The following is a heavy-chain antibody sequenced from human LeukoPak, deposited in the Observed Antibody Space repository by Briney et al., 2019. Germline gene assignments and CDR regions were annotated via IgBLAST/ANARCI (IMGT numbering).Heavy chain of an antibody. CDR1: GFTFSTYA. Sequence: HPGGSLRLSCAASGFTFSTYAMSWVRQAPGKGLEWVSAISGSGGSTYYADSVKGRYTISRDNSKNTLYLQMNSLRAEDTAVYYCANFNYYGSGSYDYWGQGTLVTVSS. CDR3: ANFNYYGSGSYDY. CDR2: ISGSGGST. J-gene: IGHJ4*02. V-gene: IGHV3-23*01. D-gene: IGHD3-10*01.